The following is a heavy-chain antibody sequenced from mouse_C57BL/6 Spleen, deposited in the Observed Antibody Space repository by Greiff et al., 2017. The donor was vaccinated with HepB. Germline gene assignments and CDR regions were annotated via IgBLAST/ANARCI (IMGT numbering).Heavy chain of an antibody. J-gene: IGHJ2*01. CDR3: ARTARIKY. CDR2: ISYSGST. V-gene: IGHV3-2*02. D-gene: IGHD1-2*01. CDR1: GYSITSGYG. Sequence: VQLKESGPGLVKPSQSLSLTCTVTGYSITSGYGWNWIRQLPGNKLEWMGYISYSGSTNYNPSLKSRISITRDTSKNQFFLQLNSVTNEDTATYYCARTARIKYWGQGTTLPVSS.